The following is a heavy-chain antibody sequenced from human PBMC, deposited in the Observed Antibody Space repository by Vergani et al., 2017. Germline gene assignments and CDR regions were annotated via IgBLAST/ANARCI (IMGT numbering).Heavy chain of an antibody. CDR3: SGDLGKYYGRGPLDG. Sequence: QVLLQESGPGLVKPSQTLSLTCSVSGTSMSTGSDYWTWIRQPAGKGLEWIGRVYISGGTDYAPSLRSRVTMSTDTSKNVFPLSRTSVTAADTAVYYCSGDLGKYYGRGPLDGWGKGTTVPVSS. J-gene: IGHJ6*03. V-gene: IGHV4-61*02. CDR1: GTSMSTGSDY. CDR2: VYISGGT. D-gene: IGHD3-10*01.